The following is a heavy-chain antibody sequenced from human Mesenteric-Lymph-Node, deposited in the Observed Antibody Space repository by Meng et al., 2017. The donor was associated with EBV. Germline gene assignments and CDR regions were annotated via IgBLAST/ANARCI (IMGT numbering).Heavy chain of an antibody. V-gene: IGHV4-4*02. CDR2: IYHSGST. CDR3: ARANAVPVTTGFWFDP. D-gene: IGHD1-1*01. CDR1: GGSISSSNW. J-gene: IGHJ5*02. Sequence: QVHLQGAGPGLVKPSGTLSLLCAVSGGSISSSNWWKWVRQPPGKGLEWIGEIYHSGSTNYNPSLKRRVTISVDTSKNQFSLKLSSVTAADTAVYYCARANAVPVTTGFWFDPWGQGTLVTVSS.